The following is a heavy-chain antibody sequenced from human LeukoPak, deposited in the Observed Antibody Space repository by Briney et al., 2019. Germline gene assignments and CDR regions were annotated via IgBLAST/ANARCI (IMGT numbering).Heavy chain of an antibody. V-gene: IGHV3-33*06. CDR3: AKEFYSSSSVDY. J-gene: IGHJ4*02. D-gene: IGHD6-6*01. CDR1: GFTFSSYG. CDR2: IWYDGSNK. Sequence: PGGSLRLSCAASGFTFSSYGMHWVRQAPGKGLEWVAVIWYDGSNKYYADSVKGRFTISRDNSKNTLYLQMNSLRAEDTAVYYCAKEFYSSSSVDYWGQGTLVTVSS.